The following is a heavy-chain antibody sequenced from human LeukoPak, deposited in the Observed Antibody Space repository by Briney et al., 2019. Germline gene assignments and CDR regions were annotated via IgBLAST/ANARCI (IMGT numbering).Heavy chain of an antibody. CDR1: GGSFSGYY. J-gene: IGHJ4*02. CDR3: ARLRTPNSSGYYPGFDY. D-gene: IGHD3-22*01. Sequence: KSSETLSLTCAVYGGSFSGYYWSWIRQPPGKGLEWIGEINHSGSTNYNPSLKSRVTISVDTSKNQFSLKLSSVTAADTAVYYCARLRTPNSSGYYPGFDYWGQGTLVTVSS. CDR2: INHSGST. V-gene: IGHV4-34*01.